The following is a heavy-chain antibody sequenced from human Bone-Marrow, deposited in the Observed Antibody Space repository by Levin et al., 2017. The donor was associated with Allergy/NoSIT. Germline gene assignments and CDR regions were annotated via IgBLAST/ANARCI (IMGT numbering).Heavy chain of an antibody. Sequence: PGGSLRLSCAASGFTFSDYAMTWVRHTPGKGLEWVSIISGRGGSTFYADSVKGRFIISRDNSNNTLFLQLNSLRVGDTAVYYCAKTNSGVTAGFVNWGQGILVTVSS. CDR1: GFTFSDYA. CDR2: ISGRGGST. D-gene: IGHD6-25*01. J-gene: IGHJ4*02. CDR3: AKTNSGVTAGFVN. V-gene: IGHV3-23*01.